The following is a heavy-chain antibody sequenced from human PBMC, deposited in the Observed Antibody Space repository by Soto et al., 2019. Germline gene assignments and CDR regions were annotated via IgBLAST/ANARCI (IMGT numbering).Heavy chain of an antibody. CDR3: ARGDSTDCSNGVCSFFYNHDMDV. Sequence: ASVKVSCKASGYSFTDYHIHWVRKAPGQGLEWLGRINPKSGGTSTAQKFQGWVTMTTDTSISTASMELTRLTSDDTAIYYCARGDSTDCSNGVCSFFYNHDMDVWGQGTTVTVSS. J-gene: IGHJ6*02. V-gene: IGHV1-2*04. CDR1: GYSFTDYH. CDR2: INPKSGGT. D-gene: IGHD2-8*01.